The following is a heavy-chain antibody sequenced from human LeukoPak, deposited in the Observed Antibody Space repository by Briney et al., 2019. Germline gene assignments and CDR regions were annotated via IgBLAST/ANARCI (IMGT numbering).Heavy chain of an antibody. D-gene: IGHD5-24*01. Sequence: SETLSLTCAVSGGSISSSNWWSWVRQPPGKGLEWIGEIYHSGSTNYNPSLKSRVTISVDTSKNQFSLKLSSVTAADTAVYYCARERKRWLHPFDYWGQGTLVTVSS. CDR3: ARERKRWLHPFDY. V-gene: IGHV4-4*02. J-gene: IGHJ4*02. CDR2: IYHSGST. CDR1: GGSISSSNW.